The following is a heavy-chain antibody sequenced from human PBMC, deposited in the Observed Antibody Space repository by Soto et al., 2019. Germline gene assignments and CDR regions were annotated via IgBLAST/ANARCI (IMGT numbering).Heavy chain of an antibody. CDR2: INPNSGGT. J-gene: IGHJ6*02. CDR1: GYTFTGYY. Sequence: ASVKVSCKASGYTFTGYYMHWVRQAPGQGLEWMGWINPNSGGTNYAQKFQGRVTMTRDTSISTAYMELSRLRSDDTAVYYWARELRVAATRYYYYGMDVWGQGTTVTVSS. CDR3: ARELRVAATRYYYYGMDV. D-gene: IGHD2-15*01. V-gene: IGHV1-2*02.